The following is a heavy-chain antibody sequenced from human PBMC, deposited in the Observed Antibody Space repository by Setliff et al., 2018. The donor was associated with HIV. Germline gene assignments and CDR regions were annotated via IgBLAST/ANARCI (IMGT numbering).Heavy chain of an antibody. CDR1: GGSISSAGYY. CDR3: ARLKDYYYYYMDV. V-gene: IGHV4-61*08. J-gene: IGHJ6*03. Sequence: KTSETLSLTCTVSGGSISSAGYYWSWIRQHPGTGLEWIGFIYYSVNNNYNPSLKSRVTISIDTSKNQFSLKLSSVTAADTAVYYCARLKDYYYYYMDVWGKGTTVTVSS. CDR2: IYYSVNN.